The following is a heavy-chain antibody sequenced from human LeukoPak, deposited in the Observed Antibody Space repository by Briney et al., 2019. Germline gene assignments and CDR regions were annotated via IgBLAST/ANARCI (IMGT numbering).Heavy chain of an antibody. CDR1: GYTFTSNY. D-gene: IGHD3-22*01. J-gene: IGHJ1*01. CDR2: IHPSGGNT. CDR3: ARGSSGYYCDHFQT. V-gene: IGHV1-46*01. Sequence: ASVKVSCKASGYTFTSNYMHWVRQAPGQGLEWMGIIHPSGGNTNYAQKFQGRVTMTRDTSTRTVYMELSSLRAEDTAVYYCARGSSGYYCDHFQTWGQGSLVTVSS.